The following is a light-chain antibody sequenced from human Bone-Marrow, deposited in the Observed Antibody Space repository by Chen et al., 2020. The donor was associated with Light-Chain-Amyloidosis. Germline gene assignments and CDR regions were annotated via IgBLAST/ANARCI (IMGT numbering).Light chain of an antibody. CDR2: DVT. J-gene: IGLJ2*01. V-gene: IGLV2-14*03. CDR3: SSFRTDTSVV. Sequence: QSALTQPASVSGSPGQSITISCTGPSSDIGSYDYFSWFQQRPGKAPKLMIQDVTSRPAGGSDRFSASKSGNTASLTISGIKAEDEADYYCSSFRTDTSVVFGGGTKLTVL. CDR1: SSDIGSYDY.